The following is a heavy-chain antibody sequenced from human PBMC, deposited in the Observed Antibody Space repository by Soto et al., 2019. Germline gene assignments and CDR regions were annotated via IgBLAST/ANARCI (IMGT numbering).Heavy chain of an antibody. CDR3: ARAGRVVVSATPGAFDI. CDR1: GGTFSSYA. CDR2: IIPIFGTA. Sequence: QVQLVQSGAEVKKPGSSVKVSCKASGGTFSSYAISWVRQDPGQWLEWMGGIIPIFGTANNAQKFQGRVTITADKSTSTAYMDLSSLRSEDTAVYYCARAGRVVVSATPGAFDIGGQGTMVTVSS. V-gene: IGHV1-69*06. D-gene: IGHD2-15*01. J-gene: IGHJ3*02.